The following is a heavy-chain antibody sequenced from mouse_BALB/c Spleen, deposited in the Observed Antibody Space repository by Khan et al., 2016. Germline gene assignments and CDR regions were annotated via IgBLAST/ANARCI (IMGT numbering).Heavy chain of an antibody. CDR3: ARWSLYLDY. V-gene: IGHV1S127*01. CDR1: GYTFITYW. CDR2: IDPSNSDT. Sequence: LQQSGPELVRPGASVKMSCKASGYTFITYWMHWVKQTPGQGLEWIAMIDPSNSDTRLNQKFKDKATLNVDKSSNTASLQLSSLTSADSAVYVGARWSLYLDYWGQGTTLTVAS. J-gene: IGHJ2*01.